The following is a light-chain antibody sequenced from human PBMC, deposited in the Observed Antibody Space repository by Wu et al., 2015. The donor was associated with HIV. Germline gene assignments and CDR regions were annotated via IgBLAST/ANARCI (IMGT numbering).Light chain of an antibody. J-gene: IGKJ1*01. CDR3: QQYGSSPTL. CDR1: QSVSSSY. CDR2: GAS. V-gene: IGKV3-20*01. Sequence: EIVLTQSPGTLSLSPGERATLSCRASQSVSSSYLAWYQQKPGQAPRLLIYGASSRATDIPDRFSGSGSGTDFTLTISRLEPEDFAVYYCQQYGSSPTLFGQGTKVEIK.